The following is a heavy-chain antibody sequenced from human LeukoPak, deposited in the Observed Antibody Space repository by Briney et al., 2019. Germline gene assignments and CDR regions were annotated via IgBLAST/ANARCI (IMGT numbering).Heavy chain of an antibody. CDR2: INPNNGGT. J-gene: IGHJ4*02. CDR3: ARTSSFDY. CDR1: GYTFTEYY. V-gene: IGHV1-2*02. Sequence: ASVKVSCKSSGYTFTEYYMHWVRQAPGQGLEWMGWINPNNGGTNYAQKFQGRVTLTRDTSISTVYMEVNTVGSDDTAVYYCARTSSFDYWGQGTLVTVSS. D-gene: IGHD6-6*01.